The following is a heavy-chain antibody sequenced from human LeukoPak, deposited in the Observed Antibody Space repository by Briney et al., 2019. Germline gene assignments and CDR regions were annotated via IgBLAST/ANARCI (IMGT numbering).Heavy chain of an antibody. CDR2: ISGSGGST. CDR1: GFTFSSYA. J-gene: IGHJ4*02. D-gene: IGHD3-22*01. Sequence: GGSLRLSCAASGFTFSSYAMSWVRQAPGKGLEWVSAISGSGGSTYYADSVKGRFTISRDNSKNTLYLQMNSLRAEDTAVYYCAKGKDYYDSSGYYYVWEYFDYWGQGTLVTVSS. CDR3: AKGKDYYDSSGYYYVWEYFDY. V-gene: IGHV3-23*01.